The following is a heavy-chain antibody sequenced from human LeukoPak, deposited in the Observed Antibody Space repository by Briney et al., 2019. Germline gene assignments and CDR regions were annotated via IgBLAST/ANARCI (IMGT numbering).Heavy chain of an antibody. Sequence: SETLSLTCTVSGGSISSSTYYWVWIRPPPGKGLEWIGSIYYSGSTYYNPSLKSRVTISVDTSKNQFSVKLSSVTAADTAVYHCARGARPPAYSSPGRLDPWGQGALVTVSS. CDR2: IYYSGST. CDR1: GGSISSSTYY. CDR3: ARGARPPAYSSPGRLDP. J-gene: IGHJ5*02. V-gene: IGHV4-39*07. D-gene: IGHD6-13*01.